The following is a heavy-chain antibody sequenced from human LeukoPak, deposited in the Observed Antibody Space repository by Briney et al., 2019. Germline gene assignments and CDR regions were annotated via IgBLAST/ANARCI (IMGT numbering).Heavy chain of an antibody. D-gene: IGHD6-13*01. CDR2: INPNSGGT. CDR1: GYTFTGYY. Sequence: VASVKVSCKASGYTFTGYYMHWVRQAPGQGLEWMGWINPNSGGTNYAQKFQGRVTMTRDTSISTAYMELSRLRSDDTAVYYCATIAAAGTPDPYYFHYWGQGTLVTVSS. J-gene: IGHJ4*02. V-gene: IGHV1-2*02. CDR3: ATIAAAGTPDPYYFHY.